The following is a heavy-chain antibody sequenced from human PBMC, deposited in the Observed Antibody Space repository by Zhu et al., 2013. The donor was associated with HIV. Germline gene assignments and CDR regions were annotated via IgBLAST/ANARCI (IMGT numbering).Heavy chain of an antibody. V-gene: IGHV4-38-2*02. CDR1: GYSISSGYY. CDR3: ARLIRHSGYPYFDY. D-gene: IGHD5-12*01. CDR2: IYYSGST. Sequence: QVQLQESGPGLVKPSETLSLTCTVSGYSISSGYYWGWIRQPPGKGLEWIGSIYYSGSTYYNPSLKSRVTISVDTSKNQFSLKLSSVTAADTAVYYCARLIRHSGYPYFDYWGQGTLVTVSS. J-gene: IGHJ4*02.